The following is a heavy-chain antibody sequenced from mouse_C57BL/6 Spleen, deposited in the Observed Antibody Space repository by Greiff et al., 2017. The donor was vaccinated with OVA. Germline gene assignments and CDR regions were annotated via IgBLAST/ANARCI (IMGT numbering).Heavy chain of an antibody. J-gene: IGHJ1*03. CDR3: ATFTGGYFDG. V-gene: IGHV1-69*01. Sequence: QVQLQQPGAELVMPGASVKLSCKASGYTFTSYWMHWVKQRPGQGLEWIGEIDPSDSYTNYNQKFKGKSTLTVDKSSSTAYMQLSSLTSEDSAVYYGATFTGGYFDGWGTGTTVTVSS. CDR1: GYTFTSYW. CDR2: IDPSDSYT.